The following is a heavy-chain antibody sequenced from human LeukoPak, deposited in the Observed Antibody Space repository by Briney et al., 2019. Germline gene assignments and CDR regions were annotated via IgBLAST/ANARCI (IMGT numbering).Heavy chain of an antibody. J-gene: IGHJ4*02. CDR1: DSSINSDF. CDR3: ARIPDVSGWPFDY. CDR2: IRYSGRT. D-gene: IGHD6-19*01. V-gene: IGHV4-59*01. Sequence: PSETLSLTCTASDSSINSDFWTWIRQPPGKGLEWIGYIRYSGRTSYNPSLKSRVTISIDTSKNLFSLKFRSVTTADTAIYYCARIPDVSGWPFDYWGQGTLVTVSS.